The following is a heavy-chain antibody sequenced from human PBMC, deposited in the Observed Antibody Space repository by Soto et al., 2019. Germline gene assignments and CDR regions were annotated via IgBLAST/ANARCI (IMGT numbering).Heavy chain of an antibody. V-gene: IGHV6-1*01. CDR3: AREDGGSYYEFDY. Sequence: NRYKQYPSGGLEWLGRTYYRSKWYNDYAVSVKSRITINPDTSKNQFSLQLNSVTPEDTVVYYCAREDGGSYYEFDYWGQGTLVTVSS. D-gene: IGHD1-26*01. CDR2: TYYRSKWYN. J-gene: IGHJ4*02.